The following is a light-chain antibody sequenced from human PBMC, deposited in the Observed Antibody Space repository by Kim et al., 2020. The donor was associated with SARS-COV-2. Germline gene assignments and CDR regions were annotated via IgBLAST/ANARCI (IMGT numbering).Light chain of an antibody. J-gene: IGLJ2*01. CDR2: QDT. CDR3: QTWDSSTPVV. CDR1: KLGDKY. Sequence: SYELTQPPSVSVSPGQTASITCSGDKLGDKYASWYQQKSGQSPVLVIYQDTKRPSGIPEQFSGSNSGNTATLTISGTQAMDEADYYCQTWDSSTPVVFGG. V-gene: IGLV3-1*01.